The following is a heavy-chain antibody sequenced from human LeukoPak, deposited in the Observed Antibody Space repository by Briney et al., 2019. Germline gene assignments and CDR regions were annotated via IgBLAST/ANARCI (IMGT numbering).Heavy chain of an antibody. Sequence: GESLKISCKGSGYSFTSYWIGWVRQMPGKGLEWMGIIYPGDSDTKYSPSFQGQVTISADKSISTAYLQWSSLKASDTAMYYCARPSRYGHYDFWSGFLGPLDYWGQGTLVTVSS. D-gene: IGHD3-3*01. CDR2: IYPGDSDT. CDR3: ARPSRYGHYDFWSGFLGPLDY. CDR1: GYSFTSYW. V-gene: IGHV5-51*01. J-gene: IGHJ4*02.